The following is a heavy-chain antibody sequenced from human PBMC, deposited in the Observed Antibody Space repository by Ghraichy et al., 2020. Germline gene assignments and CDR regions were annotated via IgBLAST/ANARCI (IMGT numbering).Heavy chain of an antibody. CDR3: AKILSSSSLADY. V-gene: IGHV3-23*01. CDR1: GFIFSVNA. J-gene: IGHJ4*02. Sequence: GGSLRLSCAASGFIFSVNAMSWVRQAPGKGLEWVSSISGSGGSTYYADSVKGRFTISRDNSKNTLYLQMNSLRAEDTAVYYCAKILSSSSLADYWGQGTRVIVSS. CDR2: ISGSGGST. D-gene: IGHD6-6*01.